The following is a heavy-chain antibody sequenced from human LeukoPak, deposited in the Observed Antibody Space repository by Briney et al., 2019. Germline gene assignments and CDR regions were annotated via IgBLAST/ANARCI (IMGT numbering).Heavy chain of an antibody. CDR1: GFTVSSNY. CDR2: IYSGGST. J-gene: IGHJ4*02. D-gene: IGHD6-13*01. V-gene: IGHV3-66*01. CDR3: ARGPYSSSWSWFDY. Sequence: PGGSLRLSCAASGFTVSSNYMSWVRQAPGKGLERVSVIYSGGSTYCADSVKGRFTISRDNSKNTLYLQMNSLRAEDTAVYYCARGPYSSSWSWFDYWGQGTLVTVSS.